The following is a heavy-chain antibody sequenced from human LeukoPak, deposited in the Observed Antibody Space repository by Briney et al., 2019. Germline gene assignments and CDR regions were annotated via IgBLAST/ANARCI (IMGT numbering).Heavy chain of an antibody. Sequence: GSLRLSCAASGFTFSSYSMNWVRQAPGKGLEWVSSISSSSSYIYYADSVKGRFTISRDNAKNSLYLQMNSLRAEDTAVYYCAREYDSSGYLFDPWGQGTLVTVPS. J-gene: IGHJ5*02. CDR3: AREYDSSGYLFDP. V-gene: IGHV3-21*01. D-gene: IGHD3-22*01. CDR1: GFTFSSYS. CDR2: ISSSSSYI.